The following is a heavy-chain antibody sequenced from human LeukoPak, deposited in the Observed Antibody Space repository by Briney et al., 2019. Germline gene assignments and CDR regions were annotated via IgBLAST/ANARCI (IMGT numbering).Heavy chain of an antibody. V-gene: IGHV4-59*01. J-gene: IGHJ6*02. Sequence: SETLSLTCTVSGGSISSYYWSWIRQPPGKGLEWIGYIYYSGSTNYNPSLKSRVTISVDTSKNQFSLKLSSVTAADTAVYYCARVNLDDYYYGMDVWAKGPRSPSP. CDR3: ARVNLDDYYYGMDV. CDR2: IYYSGST. CDR1: GGSISSYY.